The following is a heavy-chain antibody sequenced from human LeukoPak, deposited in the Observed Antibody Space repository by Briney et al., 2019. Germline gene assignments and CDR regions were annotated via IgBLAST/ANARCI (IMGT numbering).Heavy chain of an antibody. D-gene: IGHD3-22*01. Sequence: ASVKVSCKVSGYTLTELSMHWVRQAPGKGLEWMGGFDPEDGETIYAQKFQGRVTMTEDTSTDTAYMELSSLRSEDTAVYHCARASYDNSLRIDDYWGQGILVTVSS. CDR1: GYTLTELS. V-gene: IGHV1-24*01. J-gene: IGHJ4*02. CDR2: FDPEDGET. CDR3: ARASYDNSLRIDDY.